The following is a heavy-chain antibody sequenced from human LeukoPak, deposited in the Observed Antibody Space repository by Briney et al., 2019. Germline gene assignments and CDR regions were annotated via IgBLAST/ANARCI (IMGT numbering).Heavy chain of an antibody. CDR2: ISSSGSTI. CDR3: VRDRGTYRPIDY. D-gene: IGHD1-26*01. J-gene: IGHJ4*02. CDR1: GFTFSSYS. V-gene: IGHV3-48*04. Sequence: GGSLRLSCAASGFTFSSYSMNWVRQAPGKGLEWVSYISSSGSTIYYADSVKGRFTISRDNAKNSLYLQMNSLRAEDTAIYYCVRDRGTYRPIDYWGQGTLVTVSS.